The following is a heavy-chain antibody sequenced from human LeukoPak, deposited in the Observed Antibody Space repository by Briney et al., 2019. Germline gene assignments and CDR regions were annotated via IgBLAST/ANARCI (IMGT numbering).Heavy chain of an antibody. Sequence: GGSLRLSCAASGFIFSSYSMNWVRQAPGKGLEWVSYISSSSSSIYYADSVKGRFTISRDNAKNSLYLQMSSLRGEDTAVYYCARDESGSRFDYWGQGTLVTVSS. CDR1: GFIFSSYS. CDR2: ISSSSSSI. D-gene: IGHD1-26*01. V-gene: IGHV3-48*04. CDR3: ARDESGSRFDY. J-gene: IGHJ4*02.